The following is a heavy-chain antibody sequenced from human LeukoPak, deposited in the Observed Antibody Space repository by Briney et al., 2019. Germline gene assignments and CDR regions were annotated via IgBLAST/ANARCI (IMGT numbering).Heavy chain of an antibody. V-gene: IGHV4-30-2*01. CDR3: ARGVSMVRGVVYHNWFDP. J-gene: IGHJ5*02. Sequence: SETLSLTCAVSGGSISSGTYSWSWIRQPPGKGLEWIGYIYHSGSTYYNPSLKSRVTISVDRSKNQFSLKLRSVTAADTAVYYCARGVSMVRGVVYHNWFDPWGQGNLVTVSS. CDR1: GGSISSGTYS. CDR2: IYHSGST. D-gene: IGHD3-10*01.